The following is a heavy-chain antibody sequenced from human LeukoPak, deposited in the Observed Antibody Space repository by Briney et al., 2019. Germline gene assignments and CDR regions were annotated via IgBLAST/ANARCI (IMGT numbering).Heavy chain of an antibody. CDR1: GYSFTSYW. CDR2: IYPGDSDT. J-gene: IGHJ6*02. CDR3: ATVWEQQLPYYYYGMDV. D-gene: IGHD6-13*01. Sequence: GESLKISCKGSGYSFTSYWIGWVRQMPGKGLEWMGIIYPGDSDTRYSPSFQGQVTISADKSISTAYLQWSSLKASDTAMYYCATVWEQQLPYYYYGMDVWGQGTTVTVSS. V-gene: IGHV5-51*01.